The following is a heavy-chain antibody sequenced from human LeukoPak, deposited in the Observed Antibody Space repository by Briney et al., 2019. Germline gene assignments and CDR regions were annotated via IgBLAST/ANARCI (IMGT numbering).Heavy chain of an antibody. J-gene: IGHJ5*02. CDR2: MNPSNGNT. CDR1: GYFFTGFY. D-gene: IGHD2-21*01. Sequence: ASVKVSGKASGYFFTGFYIHWVRQAPGQGLEWMGRMNPSNGNTDFAQNFQGRVTMTRDTSITTAYMELSSLTSDDTAVYYCTRDLGGALAWFDPWGQGTLVTVSS. CDR3: TRDLGGALAWFDP. V-gene: IGHV1-2*06.